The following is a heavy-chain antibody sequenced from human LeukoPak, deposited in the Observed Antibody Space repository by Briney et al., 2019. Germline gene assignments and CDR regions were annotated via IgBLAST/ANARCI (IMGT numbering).Heavy chain of an antibody. CDR2: IWYDGSDK. J-gene: IGHJ4*02. CDR3: ARDLGITADGNYFDY. CDR1: GFIFSNHG. Sequence: GGSLRLSCAASGFIFSNHGMHWVRQAPGKGLEWVAVIWYDGSDKYYADSVEGRFTVSRDNSKYTLNLQMNSLRAEDTAVYYCARDLGITADGNYFDYWGQGTLVTVSS. D-gene: IGHD6-13*01. V-gene: IGHV3-33*08.